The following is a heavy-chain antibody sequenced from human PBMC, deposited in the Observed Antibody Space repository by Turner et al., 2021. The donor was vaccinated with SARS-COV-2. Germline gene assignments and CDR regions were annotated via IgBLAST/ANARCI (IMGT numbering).Heavy chain of an antibody. V-gene: IGHV1-69*04. CDR2: VDPPCSRT. CDR1: GDTFRNYA. Sequence: VQLVQSGAEVKKPGSSVKVSCKASGDTFRNYAINWVRQAPGQGLERMGRVDPPCSRTNYAQDFQGRVRMAAYKSSNTLNVELSSLRSDDMAVYYSAREGSALDYWSKGTLVTVSS. J-gene: IGHJ4*02. CDR3: AREGSALDY.